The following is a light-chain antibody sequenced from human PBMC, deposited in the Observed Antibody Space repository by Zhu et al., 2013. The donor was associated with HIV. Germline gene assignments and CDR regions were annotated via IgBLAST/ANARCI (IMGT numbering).Light chain of an antibody. CDR1: QRVSGSY. CDR2: GAS. V-gene: IGKV3-20*01. CDR3: QQYGSSPWT. J-gene: IGKJ1*01. Sequence: EIVMTQSPVTLSVSPGERATLSCRASQRVSGSYLAWYQQKPGQPPRLLIYGASSRATGIPDRFSGSGSGTDFTLTISRLEPEDFAVYYCQQYGSSPWTFGQGTKVEIK.